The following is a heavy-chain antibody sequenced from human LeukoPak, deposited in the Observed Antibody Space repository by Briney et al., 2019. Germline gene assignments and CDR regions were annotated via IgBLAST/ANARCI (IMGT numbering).Heavy chain of an antibody. CDR3: ARGIWLGNLLYPYYFDY. CDR1: GYTFTGYA. CDR2: INAGNGKT. D-gene: IGHD3-10*01. V-gene: IGHV1-3*01. J-gene: IGHJ4*02. Sequence: ASVKVSCKASGYTFTGYAMHWVRQAPGQRLECMGWINAGNGKTKYSQEFQGRVTITRDTSASTAYMELSSLRSEDTAVYYCARGIWLGNLLYPYYFDYWGQGTLVTVSS.